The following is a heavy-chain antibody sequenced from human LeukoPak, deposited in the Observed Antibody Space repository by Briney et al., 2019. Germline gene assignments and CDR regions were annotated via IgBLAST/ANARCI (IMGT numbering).Heavy chain of an antibody. D-gene: IGHD2-15*01. CDR1: GFTFSGYY. J-gene: IGHJ4*02. V-gene: IGHV3-11*01. CDR2: ISSSGSTI. CDR3: AKAGAVVVVAAKYFDY. Sequence: GGSLRLSCAASGFTFSGYYMSWIRQAPGKGLEWVSYISSSGSTIYYADSVKGRFTISRDNSKNTLFLEMNSLRAEDTAVYYCAKAGAVVVVAAKYFDYWGQGTLVTVSS.